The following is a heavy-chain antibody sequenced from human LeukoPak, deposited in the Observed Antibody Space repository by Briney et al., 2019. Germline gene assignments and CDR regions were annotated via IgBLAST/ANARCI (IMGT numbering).Heavy chain of an antibody. J-gene: IGHJ6*04. CDR3: ARAVGHGSGSPRMDV. V-gene: IGHV3-48*01. Sequence: GGSLRLSCAVSGFTFSTHSMNWVRQAPGKGLEWVSYIIGSSNTIYYADSVKGRFTISRDNAKNSLYLQMSSLRAEDTAVYYCARAVGHGSGSPRMDVWGKGTTVTVSS. D-gene: IGHD3-10*01. CDR1: GFTFSTHS. CDR2: IIGSSNTI.